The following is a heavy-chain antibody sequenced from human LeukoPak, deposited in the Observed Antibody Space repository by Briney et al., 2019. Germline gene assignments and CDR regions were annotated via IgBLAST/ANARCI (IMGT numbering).Heavy chain of an antibody. CDR2: IIPIFGTA. CDR1: GGTFSSYA. V-gene: IGHV1-69*05. D-gene: IGHD3-9*01. J-gene: IGHJ4*02. Sequence: ASVKVSCKASGGTFSSYAISWVRQAPGQGLEWMGGIIPIFGTANYAQKFQGRVTITTDESTSTAYMELSSLRSEDTAVYYCASHYDILTGYLGYWGQGTLVTVSS. CDR3: ASHYDILTGYLGY.